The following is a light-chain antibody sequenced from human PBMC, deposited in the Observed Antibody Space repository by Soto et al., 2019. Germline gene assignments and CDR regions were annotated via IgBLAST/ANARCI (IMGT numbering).Light chain of an antibody. CDR3: QQYSSSPQIT. CDR2: GTS. CDR1: QSVSTSY. Sequence: DIVLTQSPGTLSLSPGERATLSCRASQSVSTSYFAWYQQKPGQAPRLLIYGTSTRATGIPDRFSGSGSGKDFTLTISILELKDFAVYFCQQYSSSPQITFGQGTRLEIK. V-gene: IGKV3-20*01. J-gene: IGKJ5*01.